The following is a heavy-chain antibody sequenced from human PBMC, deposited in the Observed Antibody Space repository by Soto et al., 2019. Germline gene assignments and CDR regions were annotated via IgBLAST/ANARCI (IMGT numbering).Heavy chain of an antibody. CDR1: GCTFTSYG. D-gene: IGHD3-10*01. CDR3: ARGSGFGESSLDY. CDR2: VSTYNGNT. J-gene: IGHJ4*02. Sequence: GASVKVSGKASGCTFTSYGISWVRQAPGQGLEWMGWVSTYNGNTNYAQKVQGRVTMTTDTSTSTAYMELRSLTSDDTAVYYCARGSGFGESSLDYWGRGTLVTVSS. V-gene: IGHV1-18*04.